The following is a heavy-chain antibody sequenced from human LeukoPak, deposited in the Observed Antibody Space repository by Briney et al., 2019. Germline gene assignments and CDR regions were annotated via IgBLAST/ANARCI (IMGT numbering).Heavy chain of an antibody. D-gene: IGHD4-23*01. Sequence: SETLSLTCAVYGGSFSGYYWSWIRQPPGKGLEWIGEINHSGSTNYNPSLKSRVTISVDTSKNQFSLKLSSVTAADTAVYYCASHYYGGNRYYFDYWGQGTLVTVSS. CDR1: GGSFSGYY. V-gene: IGHV4-34*01. CDR2: INHSGST. CDR3: ASHYYGGNRYYFDY. J-gene: IGHJ4*02.